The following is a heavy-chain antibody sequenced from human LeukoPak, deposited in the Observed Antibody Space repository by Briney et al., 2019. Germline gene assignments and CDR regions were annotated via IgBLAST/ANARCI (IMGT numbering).Heavy chain of an antibody. V-gene: IGHV3-30*18. CDR2: ISYDGSNK. D-gene: IGHD3-3*01. Sequence: GGSLRLSCAASGFTFSSYGMHWVRQALGKGLEWVAVISYDGSNKYYADSVKGRFTISRDNSKNTLYLQMNSLRAEDTAVYYCAKDFSDFWSGLDYRGQGTLVTVSS. J-gene: IGHJ4*02. CDR1: GFTFSSYG. CDR3: AKDFSDFWSGLDY.